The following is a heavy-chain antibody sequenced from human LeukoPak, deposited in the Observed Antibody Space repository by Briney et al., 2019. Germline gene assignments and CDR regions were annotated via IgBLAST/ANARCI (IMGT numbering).Heavy chain of an antibody. CDR3: AKGSGSGWYGWFAP. CDR1: GFPFSSYA. D-gene: IGHD6-19*01. J-gene: IGHJ5*02. V-gene: IGHV3-23*01. CDR2: IDASGGST. Sequence: QTGGSLRLSCAASGFPFSSYAMTWVRQAPGKGLEWVSSIDASGGSTHCADSVKGRFTISRHNSKNTFFLQMNTPRAADTAVYYCAKGSGSGWYGWFAPWGQGTLVTVSS.